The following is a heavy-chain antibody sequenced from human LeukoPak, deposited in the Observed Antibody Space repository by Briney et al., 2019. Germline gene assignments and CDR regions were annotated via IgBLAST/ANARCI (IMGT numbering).Heavy chain of an antibody. J-gene: IGHJ4*02. CDR3: ARVIGSYGDSAY. D-gene: IGHD4-17*01. CDR1: GFKFSSFS. V-gene: IGHV3-48*02. Sequence: GGSLRLSCAASGFKFSSFSMNWVRQAPGKGLEWISYITNSSSATYYADSVKGRFTISRDNAKNSLYLQMNSLGDEDTAVYYCARVIGSYGDSAYWGQGTLVTVSS. CDR2: ITNSSSAT.